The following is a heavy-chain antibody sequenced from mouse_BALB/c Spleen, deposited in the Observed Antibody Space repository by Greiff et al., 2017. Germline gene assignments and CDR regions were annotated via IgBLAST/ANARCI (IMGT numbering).Heavy chain of an antibody. CDR1: GFNIKDTY. CDR3: ASFYYGNYEDYFDY. Sequence: EVKLQQSGAELVKPGASVKLSCTASGFNIKDTYMHWVKQRPEQGLEWIGRIDPANGNTKYDPKFQGKATITADTSSNTAYLQLSSLTSEDTAVYYCASFYYGNYEDYFDYWGQGTTLTVSS. CDR2: IDPANGNT. V-gene: IGHV14-3*02. D-gene: IGHD2-1*01. J-gene: IGHJ2*01.